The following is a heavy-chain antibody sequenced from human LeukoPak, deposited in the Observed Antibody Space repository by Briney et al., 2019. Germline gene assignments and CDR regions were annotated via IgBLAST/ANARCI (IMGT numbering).Heavy chain of an antibody. J-gene: IGHJ6*02. CDR1: GFTFSSYA. CDR2: ISGSGGST. V-gene: IGHV3-23*01. Sequence: GGSLRLSCAASGFTFSSYAMSWVRQAPGKGLEWVSAISGSGGSTYYAGSVKGRFTISRDNSKNTLYLQMDSLRAEDTAVYYCAKGQVPAAPYYYYGMDVWGQGTTVTVSS. CDR3: AKGQVPAAPYYYYGMDV. D-gene: IGHD2-2*01.